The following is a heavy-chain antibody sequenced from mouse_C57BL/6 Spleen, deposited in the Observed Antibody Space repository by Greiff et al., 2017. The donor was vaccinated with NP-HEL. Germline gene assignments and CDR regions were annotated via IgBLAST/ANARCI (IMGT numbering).Heavy chain of an antibody. V-gene: IGHV1-74*01. D-gene: IGHD2-4*01. J-gene: IGHJ3*01. CDR2: IHPSDSDT. CDR3: AIVGYYDYDVFAY. CDR1: GYTFTSYW. Sequence: VQLQQPGAELVKPGASVKVSCKASGYTFTSYWMHWVKQRPGQGLEWIGRIHPSDSDTNYNQKFKGKATLTVDKSSSTAYMQLSSLTSEGSAVYYCAIVGYYDYDVFAYWGQGTLVTVSA.